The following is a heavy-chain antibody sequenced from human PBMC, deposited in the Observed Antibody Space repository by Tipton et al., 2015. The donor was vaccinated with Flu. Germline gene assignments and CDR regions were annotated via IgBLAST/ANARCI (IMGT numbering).Heavy chain of an antibody. Sequence: VQLVQSGAEVKKPGESLKISCKGSGYSFTSYWIGWVRQMPGKGMEWMGIIYPGDSDTRYSPSFQGQVTISADKSISTAYLQWSSLKASDTAMYYCAMYYDILPRWNYFDYWGQGTLVTVSS. J-gene: IGHJ4*02. CDR3: AMYYDILPRWNYFDY. CDR2: IYPGDSDT. CDR1: GYSFTSYW. D-gene: IGHD3-9*01. V-gene: IGHV5-51*03.